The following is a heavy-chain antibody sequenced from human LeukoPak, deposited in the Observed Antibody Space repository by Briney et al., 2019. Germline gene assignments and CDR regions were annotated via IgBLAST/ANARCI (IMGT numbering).Heavy chain of an antibody. D-gene: IGHD2-15*01. J-gene: IGHJ4*02. CDR3: ARSAYCSGNSCYFDN. CDR2: ISPGDSDT. Sequence: GESLKISCKGSGYTFTTFWIGWVRQMPGKGLEWMGVISPGDSDTRYSPSFQGQVTISVDKSISTAYLQWSSLRASDTAMYYCARSAYCSGNSCYFDNWGQGTLVTVSS. V-gene: IGHV5-51*01. CDR1: GYTFTTFW.